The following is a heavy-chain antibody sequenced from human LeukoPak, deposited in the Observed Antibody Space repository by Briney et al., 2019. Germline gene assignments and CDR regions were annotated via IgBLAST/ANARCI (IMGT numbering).Heavy chain of an antibody. CDR3: AREGNDSSGHAFDY. CDR2: ISSSSSYI. J-gene: IGHJ4*02. Sequence: GGSLRLSCAASGFTFSSYSMNWVRQAPGKGLEWVSSISSSSSYIYYADSVKGRFTISRDNAKNSLYLQMNSLRAEDTAVYYCAREGNDSSGHAFDYWGQGTLVTVSS. CDR1: GFTFSSYS. V-gene: IGHV3-21*01. D-gene: IGHD3-22*01.